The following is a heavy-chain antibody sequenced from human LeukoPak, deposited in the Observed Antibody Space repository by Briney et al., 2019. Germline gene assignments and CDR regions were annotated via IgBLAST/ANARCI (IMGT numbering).Heavy chain of an antibody. CDR3: AKWLRVATTYFDY. V-gene: IGHV3-23*01. CDR2: IPDGSSNT. D-gene: IGHD5-24*01. Sequence: GGSLRLSCAASGFTFSSYSMNWVRQTPGKGLERVSTIPDGSSNTYYADSVKGRFTISRDNSKNTLYLQMNSLGAEDTAVYYCAKWLRVATTYFDYWGQGTLVTVSS. CDR1: GFTFSSYS. J-gene: IGHJ4*02.